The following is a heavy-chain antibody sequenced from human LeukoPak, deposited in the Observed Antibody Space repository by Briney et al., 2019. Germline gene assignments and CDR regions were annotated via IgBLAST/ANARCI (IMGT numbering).Heavy chain of an antibody. CDR1: GFTFSTFA. V-gene: IGHV3-23*01. CDR2: IFPSGGEI. Sequence: GGSLRLSCAASGFTFSTFAMLWVRQPPGKGLEWASSIFPSGGEIHYADSVRGRFTISRDNSKSILSLQMNSLRAEDTAIYYCATYRQVLLPFESWGQGTLVTVSS. D-gene: IGHD5-18*01. CDR3: ATYRQVLLPFES. J-gene: IGHJ4*02.